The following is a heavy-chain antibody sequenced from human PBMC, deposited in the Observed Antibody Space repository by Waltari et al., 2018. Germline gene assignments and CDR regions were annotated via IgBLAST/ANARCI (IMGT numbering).Heavy chain of an antibody. D-gene: IGHD3-10*01. Sequence: QVQLVQSGAEVKKPGASVKVSCKASGYTFTGYYMHWVRQAPGPGLEWMGWINPNSGGTNYAQNFQGWVTMTRDTSISTAYMELSRLRSDDTAVYYCAREVTMVRGVVSGYYGMDVWGQGTTVTVSS. CDR1: GYTFTGYY. CDR2: INPNSGGT. V-gene: IGHV1-2*04. J-gene: IGHJ6*02. CDR3: AREVTMVRGVVSGYYGMDV.